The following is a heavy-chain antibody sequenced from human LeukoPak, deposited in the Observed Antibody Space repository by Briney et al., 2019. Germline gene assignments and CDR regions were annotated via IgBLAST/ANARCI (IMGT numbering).Heavy chain of an antibody. CDR1: GGSFSGDY. V-gene: IGHV4-34*01. CDR3: ARKNPRTNIVGAVPRYWFDP. Sequence: SETLSLTCAVYGGSFSGDYWSWSRQPPGKGLEWIGEINHSGSTNYNPSLKSRVTISVDTSKNQFSLKLSSVTAADTAVYYCARKNPRTNIVGAVPRYWFDPWGQGTLVTVSS. CDR2: INHSGST. D-gene: IGHD1-26*01. J-gene: IGHJ5*02.